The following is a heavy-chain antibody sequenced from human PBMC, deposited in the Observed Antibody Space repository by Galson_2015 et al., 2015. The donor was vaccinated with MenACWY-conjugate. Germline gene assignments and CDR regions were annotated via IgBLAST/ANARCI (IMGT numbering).Heavy chain of an antibody. D-gene: IGHD3-10*01. V-gene: IGHV1-24*01. CDR1: GYTLTEIS. CDR2: FDPDHSNM. J-gene: IGHJ4*02. CDR3: ATPLWVGELSGGRTFDY. Sequence: SVKVSCKVSGYTLTEISIHWVRQAPGKGLEWMGGFDPDHSNMKYAQKFQGRVTMTEDTSTDTAYMELSSLRSEDTAVYYCATPLWVGELSGGRTFDYWGRGTLVTVSS.